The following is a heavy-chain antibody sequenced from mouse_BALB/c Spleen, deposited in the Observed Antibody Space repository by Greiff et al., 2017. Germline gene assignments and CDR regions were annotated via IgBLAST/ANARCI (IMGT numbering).Heavy chain of an antibody. CDR2: IYPGSGST. D-gene: IGHD1-1*01. V-gene: IGHV1S22*01. Sequence: LQQPGSELVRPGASVKLSCKASGYTFTSYWMHWVKQRPGQGLEWIGNIYPGSGSTNYDEKFKSKATLTVDTSSSTAYMQLSSLTSEDSAVYYCTRSGTVVEGFAYWGQGTLVTVSA. CDR1: GYTFTSYW. J-gene: IGHJ3*01. CDR3: TRSGTVVEGFAY.